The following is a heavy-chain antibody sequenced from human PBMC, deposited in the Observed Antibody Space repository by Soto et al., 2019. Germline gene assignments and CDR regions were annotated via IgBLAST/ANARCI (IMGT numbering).Heavy chain of an antibody. CDR3: AKNPGYYYDSTGYHFDY. J-gene: IGHJ4*02. CDR1: GFTFSSFG. Sequence: GGSLRLSCAASGFTFSSFGMYWVRQAPGKGLEWVAIIWHDGSKKHFADSVKDRFTISRDNSKKTLYLQMNSLRAEDTAVYYCAKNPGYYYDSTGYHFDYWGQGTLVTVSS. D-gene: IGHD3-22*01. CDR2: IWHDGSKK. V-gene: IGHV3-33*06.